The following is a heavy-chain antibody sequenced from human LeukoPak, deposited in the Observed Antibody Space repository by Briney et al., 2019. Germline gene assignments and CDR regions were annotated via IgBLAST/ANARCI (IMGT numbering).Heavy chain of an antibody. CDR1: GVSMSSYY. D-gene: IGHD5-18*01. J-gene: IGHJ5*02. CDR3: ARNLGYSGSHWFDP. V-gene: IGHV4-59*01. CDR2: LYHSGSA. Sequence: SETLSLTCTVSGVSMSSYYWSWIRQPPGKGLEWIGYLYHSGSANYNPSLKSRVTISVDPSKNQFYLKLSSMTAADTAFYYCARNLGYSGSHWFDPWGQGTLVTVSS.